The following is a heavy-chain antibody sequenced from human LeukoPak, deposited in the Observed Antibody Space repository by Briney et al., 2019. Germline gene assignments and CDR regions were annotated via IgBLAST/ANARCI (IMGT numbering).Heavy chain of an antibody. J-gene: IGHJ4*02. Sequence: SETLSLTCTVSGGSISSSRYNWGWIRQPPGKGLEWIGSIYYSGSTYYNPPLKSRVTISVDTSKNQFSLKLSSVTAADTAVYYCARLSLTSGWYCFDYWGQGTLVTVSS. D-gene: IGHD6-19*01. CDR2: IYYSGST. CDR1: GGSISSSRYN. V-gene: IGHV4-39*01. CDR3: ARLSLTSGWYCFDY.